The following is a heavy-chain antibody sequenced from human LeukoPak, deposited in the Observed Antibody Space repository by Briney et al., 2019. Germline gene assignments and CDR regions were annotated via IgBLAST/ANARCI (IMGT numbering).Heavy chain of an antibody. V-gene: IGHV4-34*01. CDR1: GGSFSGYY. J-gene: IGHJ6*03. CDR3: ARGLTVELQGNYYYMDV. CDR2: INHSGST. D-gene: IGHD1-26*01. Sequence: SETLSLTCAVYGGSFSGYYWSWIRQPPGKGLEWIGEINHSGSTNYNPSLKSRVTISVDTSKNQFSLKLSSVTAADTAVYYCARGLTVELQGNYYYMDVWGKGTTVTVSS.